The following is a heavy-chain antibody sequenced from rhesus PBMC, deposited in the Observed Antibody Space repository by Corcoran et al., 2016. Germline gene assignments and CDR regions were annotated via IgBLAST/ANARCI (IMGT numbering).Heavy chain of an antibody. Sequence: QVTLKESGPALVKPTQTLTLTCTFSGFSLSTSGVRVSWIRQPPGKALEWLARIDWDEDKFYSTSLKSRLTISTDSSKNQVVLIMTNMDPVDTATYYCARSWGVQLVYSFDYWGQGVLVTVSS. V-gene: IGHV2S2*01. CDR1: GFSLSTSGVR. CDR2: IDWDEDK. D-gene: IGHD1-1*01. CDR3: ARSWGVQLVYSFDY. J-gene: IGHJ4*01.